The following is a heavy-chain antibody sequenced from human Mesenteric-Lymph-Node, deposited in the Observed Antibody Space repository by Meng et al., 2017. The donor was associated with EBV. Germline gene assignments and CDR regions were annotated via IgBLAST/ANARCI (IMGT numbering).Heavy chain of an antibody. J-gene: IGHJ2*01. V-gene: IGHV4-61*01. Sequence: DAGPGLVKPSESLALTCTVSDRSVSRGKYYWRWFRQPPGKGLEWIGYIYYSGSTNYNPSLKSRVTISVDTSKNQFSLKLSSVTAADTAVYYCARGPNYWYFDLWGRGTLVTVSS. CDR1: DRSVSRGKYY. CDR3: ARGPNYWYFDL. CDR2: IYYSGST.